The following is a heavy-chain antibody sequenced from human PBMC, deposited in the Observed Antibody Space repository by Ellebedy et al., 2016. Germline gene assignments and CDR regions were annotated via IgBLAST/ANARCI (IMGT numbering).Heavy chain of an antibody. Sequence: SETLSLTCNVSGGSVSSAYWNWIRRPPGKGLEWIGYVFHTGTTNYSPSHKSRVTMSVDTSKSQFSLRLTSVTAADTAVYYCAKWNGDWNAYDVWGQGTMVTVSS. CDR2: VFHTGTT. CDR3: AKWNGDWNAYDV. CDR1: GGSVSSAY. J-gene: IGHJ3*01. V-gene: IGHV4-59*02. D-gene: IGHD1-1*01.